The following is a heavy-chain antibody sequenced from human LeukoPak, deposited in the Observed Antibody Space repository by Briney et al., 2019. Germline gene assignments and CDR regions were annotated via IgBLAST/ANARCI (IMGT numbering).Heavy chain of an antibody. CDR2: IQYDGSNN. J-gene: IGHJ4*02. CDR3: AKGPPPYYDFWSGWGYYFDY. Sequence: GGSLRLSCAASGFTFRSYGMHWVRQAPGKGLEWVAFIQYDGSNNYYADSVKGRFTISRDNSKNTLYLQMNSLRAEDTAVYYCAKGPPPYYDFWSGWGYYFDYWGQGTLVTVSS. D-gene: IGHD3-3*01. CDR1: GFTFRSYG. V-gene: IGHV3-30*02.